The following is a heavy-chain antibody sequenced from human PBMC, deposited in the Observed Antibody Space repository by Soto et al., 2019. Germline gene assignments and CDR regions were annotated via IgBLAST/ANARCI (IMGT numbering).Heavy chain of an antibody. CDR3: VRLIGNSWLDY. J-gene: IGHJ4*02. Sequence: SQTLSLTCAISGDSVSSNSVTWNWIRQSPSRGLEWLGRTYYRSKWYNDYAVSVESRITINADTSKNQFFLQLNSAIPEDTAVYYCVRLIGNSWLDYWGQGTLVTVSS. CDR1: GDSVSSNSVT. CDR2: TYYRSKWYN. V-gene: IGHV6-1*01. D-gene: IGHD6-13*01.